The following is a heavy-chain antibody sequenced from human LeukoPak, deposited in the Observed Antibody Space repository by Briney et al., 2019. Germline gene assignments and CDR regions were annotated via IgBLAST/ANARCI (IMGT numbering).Heavy chain of an antibody. J-gene: IGHJ4*02. D-gene: IGHD4-11*01. Sequence: PSETLSLTCTVSGDSMTRGGYYWSWVRQHPGKGLEWVGFIYHSGTTFYNPSLESQATISVDTSQNQFSLKLTSVTAADTAVYYCARAVDYRNYFDYWGQGTLVTVSS. CDR3: ARAVDYRNYFDY. CDR1: GDSMTRGGYY. CDR2: IYHSGTT. V-gene: IGHV4-31*01.